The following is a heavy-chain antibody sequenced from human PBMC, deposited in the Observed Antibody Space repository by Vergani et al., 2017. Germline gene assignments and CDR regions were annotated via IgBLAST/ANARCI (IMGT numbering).Heavy chain of an antibody. CDR3: ARSRLERWLHLGYFDY. CDR1: GGSLSSGSYY. Sequence: QVQLQESGPGLLKPSQTLSLTCTVSGGSLSSGSYYWSWVRQPAGKELEWIGRVSTSGSTNYNPSLKSRVTMSIDTSKNQFSLKLSSVTAADTAVYYCARSRLERWLHLGYFDYWGQGTLVTVSS. CDR2: VSTSGST. J-gene: IGHJ4*02. V-gene: IGHV4-61*02. D-gene: IGHD5-24*01.